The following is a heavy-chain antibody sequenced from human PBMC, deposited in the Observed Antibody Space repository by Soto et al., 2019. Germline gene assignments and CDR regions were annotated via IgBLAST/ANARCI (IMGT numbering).Heavy chain of an antibody. V-gene: IGHV3-23*01. J-gene: IGHJ4*02. CDR1: GFTFSTYA. D-gene: IGHD3-9*01. CDR2: ISGSGSHT. Sequence: PGGSLRLSCAASGFTFSTYAMSWVRQAPGKGLDWVSTISGSGSHTYSADSVKGRFTISRDNAKNTLYLQMNSLRAEDTAVYYCASLDPFDCWGQGTLVTVSS. CDR3: ASLDPFDC.